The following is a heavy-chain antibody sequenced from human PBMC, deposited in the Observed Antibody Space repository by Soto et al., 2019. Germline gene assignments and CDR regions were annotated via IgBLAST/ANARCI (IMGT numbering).Heavy chain of an antibody. Sequence: SETLSLTCAFYCGSFIGYYWSWIRQPPGKGLEWIGEINHSGSTNYNPSLKSRVTISVDTSKNQFSLKLSSVTAADTAVYYCARVIGVDTAMVTFDYWGQGTLVTVSS. CDR3: ARVIGVDTAMVTFDY. CDR2: INHSGST. CDR1: CGSFIGYY. V-gene: IGHV4-34*01. J-gene: IGHJ4*02. D-gene: IGHD5-18*01.